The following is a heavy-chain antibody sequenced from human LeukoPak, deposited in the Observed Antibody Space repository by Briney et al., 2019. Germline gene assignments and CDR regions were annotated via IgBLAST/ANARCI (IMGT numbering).Heavy chain of an antibody. Sequence: GGSLGLSCAASGFTFSSYEMNWVRQAPGKGLEWVSYISSSGSTIYYADSVKGRFTISRDNAKNSLYLQMNSLRAEDTAVYYCARSPELLDFDYWSQGTLVTVSS. CDR3: ARSPELLDFDY. J-gene: IGHJ4*02. D-gene: IGHD3-10*01. CDR1: GFTFSSYE. CDR2: ISSSGSTI. V-gene: IGHV3-48*03.